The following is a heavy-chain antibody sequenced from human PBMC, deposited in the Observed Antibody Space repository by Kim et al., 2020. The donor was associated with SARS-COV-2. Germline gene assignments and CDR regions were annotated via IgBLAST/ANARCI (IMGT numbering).Heavy chain of an antibody. CDR3: AKSPGGGSYYEYFDY. Sequence: GGSLRLSCAASGFTFSSYAMHWVRQAPGKGLEWVAVIWYDGSNKYYADSVKGRFTISRDNSKNTLYLQMNSLRAEDTAVYYCAKSPGGGSYYEYFDYWGQGTLVTVSS. CDR1: GFTFSSYA. V-gene: IGHV3-33*06. CDR2: IWYDGSNK. J-gene: IGHJ4*02. D-gene: IGHD1-26*01.